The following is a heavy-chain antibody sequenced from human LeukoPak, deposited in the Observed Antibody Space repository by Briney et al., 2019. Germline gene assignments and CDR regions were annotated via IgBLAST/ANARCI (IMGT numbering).Heavy chain of an antibody. Sequence: PGGSLRLSCAASGFTFDDYAMHWVRQAPGKGLEWVSGISWNSGSIGYADSVKGRFTISRDNAKNSLYLQMNSLRAEDMALYYCAKGYDSSGYPEDAFDIWGQGTMVTVSS. CDR3: AKGYDSSGYPEDAFDI. CDR1: GFTFDDYA. V-gene: IGHV3-9*03. D-gene: IGHD3-22*01. J-gene: IGHJ3*02. CDR2: ISWNSGSI.